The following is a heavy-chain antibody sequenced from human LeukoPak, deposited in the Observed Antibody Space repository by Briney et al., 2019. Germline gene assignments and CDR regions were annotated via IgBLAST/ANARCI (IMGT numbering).Heavy chain of an antibody. D-gene: IGHD3-9*01. CDR3: ARDNYDILTGYYNVDY. CDR1: GYTFTAHY. Sequence: ASVKVSCKAVGYTFTAHYIHWVRQAPGQGLEWMGWINPNSGGTNYAQKFQGRVTMTRDTSISTAYMELSRLRSDDTAVYYCARDNYDILTGYYNVDYWGQGTLVTVSS. J-gene: IGHJ4*02. CDR2: INPNSGGT. V-gene: IGHV1-2*02.